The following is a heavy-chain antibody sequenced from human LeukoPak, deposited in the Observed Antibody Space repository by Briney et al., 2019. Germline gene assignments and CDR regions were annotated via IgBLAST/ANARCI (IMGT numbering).Heavy chain of an antibody. CDR2: ISAYNGNT. Sequence: ASVKVSCKAFGYTFTNFGITWVRQAPGQGLEWMGWISAYNGNTNYAQKFQGRVTMTTDTSGNTAYMEVRSLRSDDTAVYYCARNCWEPAATPTGMDVWGKGTTVTVFS. CDR3: ARNCWEPAATPTGMDV. J-gene: IGHJ6*03. V-gene: IGHV1-18*01. CDR1: GYTFTNFG. D-gene: IGHD2-2*01.